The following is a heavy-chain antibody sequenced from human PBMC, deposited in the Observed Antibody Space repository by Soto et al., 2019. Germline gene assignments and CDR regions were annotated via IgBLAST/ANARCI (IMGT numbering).Heavy chain of an antibody. Sequence: QITLKESGPSLVKPTQTLTLTCTFSGFSLTTNGVGVGWIRQSPGEALEWLALIYWDDDKRYSPSLKSRLTITKDTSKNQVILTMTNMDPVDPATYYCAYCGYYSSSWFPAYWGQGTLVTVSS. CDR1: GFSLTTNGVG. J-gene: IGHJ4*02. D-gene: IGHD6-13*01. V-gene: IGHV2-5*02. CDR2: IYWDDDK. CDR3: AYCGYYSSSWFPAY.